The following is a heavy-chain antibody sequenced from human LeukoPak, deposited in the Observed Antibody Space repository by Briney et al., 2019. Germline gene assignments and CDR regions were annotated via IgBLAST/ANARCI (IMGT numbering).Heavy chain of an antibody. CDR2: IYSGGST. D-gene: IGHD1-26*01. V-gene: IGHV3-66*01. CDR3: ASLLRRGPFDY. J-gene: IGHJ4*02. Sequence: PGGSLRLSCAASGFTVSSNYMSWVRQAPGKGLEWVSVIYSGGSTYYADSVKGRFTISRDNSKNTLYLQMNSLRAEDTAVYYCASLLRRGPFDYWGQGTLVTVSS. CDR1: GFTVSSNY.